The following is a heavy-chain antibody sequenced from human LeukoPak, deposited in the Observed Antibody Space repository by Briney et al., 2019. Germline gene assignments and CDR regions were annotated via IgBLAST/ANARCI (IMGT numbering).Heavy chain of an antibody. CDR2: IYHSGST. V-gene: IGHV4-38-2*02. Sequence: SETLSLTCTVSGYSISSGYYWGWIRQPPGKGLEWIGSIYHSGSTYYNPSLKSRVTISVDTSKNQFSLKLSSVTAADTAVYYCARDHGPYFDYWGQGTLVTVSS. J-gene: IGHJ4*02. CDR1: GYSISSGYY. CDR3: ARDHGPYFDY.